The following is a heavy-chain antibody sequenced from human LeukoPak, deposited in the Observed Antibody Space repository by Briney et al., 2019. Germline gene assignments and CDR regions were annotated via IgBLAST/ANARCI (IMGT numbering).Heavy chain of an antibody. CDR2: IIPILGIA. Sequence: ASVEVSCKASGGTFSSYAISWVRQAPGQGLEWMGRIIPILGIANYAQKFQGRVTITADKSTSTAYMELSSLRSEDTAVYYCARGMYYDSSGYIDYWGQGTLVTVSS. D-gene: IGHD3-22*01. V-gene: IGHV1-69*04. J-gene: IGHJ4*02. CDR1: GGTFSSYA. CDR3: ARGMYYDSSGYIDY.